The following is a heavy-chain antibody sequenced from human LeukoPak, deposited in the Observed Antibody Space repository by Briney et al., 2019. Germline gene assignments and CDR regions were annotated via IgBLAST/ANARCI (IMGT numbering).Heavy chain of an antibody. V-gene: IGHV4-59*01. CDR3: ARALRVATIFDY. CDR1: GGSINTTY. CDR2: IHYSGST. J-gene: IGHJ4*02. D-gene: IGHD5-12*01. Sequence: SETLSLTCSVSGGSINTTYWSWIRQPPGKGLEWIGNIHYSGSTNYNSSLKSRVTISVDTSKNQFSLKLSSVTAADTAVYYCARALRVATIFDYWGQGTLVTVSS.